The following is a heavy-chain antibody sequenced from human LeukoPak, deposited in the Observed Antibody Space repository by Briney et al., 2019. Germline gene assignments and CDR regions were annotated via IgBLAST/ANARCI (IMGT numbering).Heavy chain of an antibody. CDR1: GGFISSDH. D-gene: IGHD2-2*01. CDR2: IYYSGST. V-gene: IGHV4-59*08. CDR3: ARRECSRTSCPFDY. Sequence: KPSETLSLPCTFSGGFISSDHWRWMRRPPGKGLVWLGYIYYSGSTNYNPSLKSRVTISVDTSKNQFSLRLSSVTAADTAVYYCARRECSRTSCPFDYWGQGTLVTVSS. J-gene: IGHJ4*02.